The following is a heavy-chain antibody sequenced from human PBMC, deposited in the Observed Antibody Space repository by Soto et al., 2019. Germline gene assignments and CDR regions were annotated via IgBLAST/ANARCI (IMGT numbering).Heavy chain of an antibody. Sequence: GGSLRLSCAASGFTFSSYAMSWVRQAPGKGLEWVSAISGSGGSTYYADSVKGRFTISRDNSKNTLYLQMNSLRAEDTAVYYCAPRPYCSGGSRYPPNFDYWGQGTLVTVSS. D-gene: IGHD2-15*01. CDR1: GFTFSSYA. CDR3: APRPYCSGGSRYPPNFDY. V-gene: IGHV3-23*01. CDR2: ISGSGGST. J-gene: IGHJ4*02.